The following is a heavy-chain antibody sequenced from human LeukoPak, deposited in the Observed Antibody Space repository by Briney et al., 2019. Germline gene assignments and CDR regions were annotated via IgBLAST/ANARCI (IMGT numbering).Heavy chain of an antibody. J-gene: IGHJ4*02. D-gene: IGHD6-25*01. CDR2: IKHDGSER. Sequence: PGGSLRLSCVASGFTFNTYWMSWVRRAPGKGLEWVANIKHDGSERFYVDSVKGRFTISRDNAKNSLYLQLDSLTDGDTAIYYCVRITDIAAAGDYWGQGTLVTVSS. V-gene: IGHV3-7*04. CDR3: VRITDIAAAGDY. CDR1: GFTFNTYW.